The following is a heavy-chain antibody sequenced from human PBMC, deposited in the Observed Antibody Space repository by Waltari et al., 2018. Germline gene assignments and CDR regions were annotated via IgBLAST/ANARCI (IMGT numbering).Heavy chain of an antibody. CDR1: GGSFSGYY. CDR2: INHSGST. J-gene: IGHJ4*02. D-gene: IGHD3-10*01. V-gene: IGHV4-34*01. CDR3: ARRETRRTMVRGALDY. Sequence: QVQLQQWGAGLLKPSETLSLTCAVYGGSFSGYYWSWIRQPPGKGLEWIGEINHSGSTNYNPSLKSRVTISVDTSKNQFSLKLSSVTAADTAVYYCARRETRRTMVRGALDYWGQGTLVTVSS.